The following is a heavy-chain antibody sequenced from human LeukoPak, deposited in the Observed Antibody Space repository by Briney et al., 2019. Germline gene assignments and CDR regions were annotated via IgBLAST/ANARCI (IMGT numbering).Heavy chain of an antibody. CDR1: GFTFSSYG. V-gene: IGHV4-34*01. D-gene: IGHD3-22*01. J-gene: IGHJ4*02. CDR3: ARHNRYYYDSSGYYYPTGPFDY. CDR2: INHSGST. Sequence: GSLRLSCAASGFTFSSYGMHWVRHAPGKGLEWMGEINHSGSTNYNPSLKSRVTISVDTSKNQFSLKLSSVTAADTAVYYCARHNRYYYDSSGYYYPTGPFDYWGQGTLVTVSS.